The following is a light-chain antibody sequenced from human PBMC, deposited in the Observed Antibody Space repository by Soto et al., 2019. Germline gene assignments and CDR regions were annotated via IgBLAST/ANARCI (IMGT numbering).Light chain of an antibody. J-gene: IGKJ5*01. CDR3: QQRSNWPFIT. CDR2: DAS. Sequence: EIVLTQSPATLSLSPGERATLSCRASQSVSSYLAWYQQKPGQAPRLLIYDASNRATGIPARFSGSGSGTDSTLTISSLEPEDFAVYYCQQRSNWPFITFGQGTRLEIK. CDR1: QSVSSY. V-gene: IGKV3-11*01.